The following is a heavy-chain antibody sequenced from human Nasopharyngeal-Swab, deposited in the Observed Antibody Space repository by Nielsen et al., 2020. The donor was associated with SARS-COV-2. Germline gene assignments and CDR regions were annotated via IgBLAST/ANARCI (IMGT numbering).Heavy chain of an antibody. V-gene: IGHV3-23*01. Sequence: GESLKISCAASVFTFSSYAMSWVRQAPGKGLEWVSAISGSGGSTYYADSVKGRFTISRDNSKNTLYLQMNSLRAEDTAVYYCAKDQYYGSGSYPHDAFDIWGQGTLVTVSS. D-gene: IGHD3-10*01. CDR2: ISGSGGST. J-gene: IGHJ3*02. CDR1: VFTFSSYA. CDR3: AKDQYYGSGSYPHDAFDI.